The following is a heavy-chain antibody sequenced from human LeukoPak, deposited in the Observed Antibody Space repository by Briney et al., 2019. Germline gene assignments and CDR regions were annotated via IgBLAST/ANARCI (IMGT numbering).Heavy chain of an antibody. D-gene: IGHD6-13*01. CDR1: GGSISSYY. J-gene: IGHJ4*02. V-gene: IGHV4-59*01. CDR2: IYYSGST. CDR3: ARVTVAAAAGGFDY. Sequence: SETLSLTCTVSGGSISSYYWSWIRQPPGKGLEWIGYIYYSGSTNYNPSLKSRVTISVDTSKIQFSLKLSSVTAADTAVYYCARVTVAAAAGGFDYWGQGTLVTVSS.